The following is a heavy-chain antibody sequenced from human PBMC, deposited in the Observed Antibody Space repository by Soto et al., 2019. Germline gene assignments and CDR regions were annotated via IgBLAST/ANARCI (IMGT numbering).Heavy chain of an antibody. J-gene: IGHJ5*02. CDR1: GYTFTALY. CDR2: VNPKSGVT. CDR3: ARGRYCNDAICDTLFDP. Sequence: ASVKVSCKASGYTFTALYIQWVSQAPGQGLEGVGWVNPKSGVTNYAQNVHAWVTKARDTSTSTAYMDLSRLRSADTAVYYCARGRYCNDAICDTLFDPWGQGTLVTVSS. D-gene: IGHD2-15*01. V-gene: IGHV1-2*04.